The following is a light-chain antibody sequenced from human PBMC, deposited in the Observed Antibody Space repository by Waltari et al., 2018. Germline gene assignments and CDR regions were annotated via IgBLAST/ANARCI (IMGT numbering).Light chain of an antibody. V-gene: IGLV2-14*03. CDR3: SSYTSSETYV. J-gene: IGLJ1*01. CDR2: DVS. CDR1: SSDVGGYHS. Sequence: QSALTQPASVSGSPGQSITISCPGTSSDVGGYHSVSWYQQHPIKAPKPMIYDVSNRRSGVSNRFLGYKCGHPASRTTSGLQAEDEADYYCSSYTSSETYVFGTGTKVTVL.